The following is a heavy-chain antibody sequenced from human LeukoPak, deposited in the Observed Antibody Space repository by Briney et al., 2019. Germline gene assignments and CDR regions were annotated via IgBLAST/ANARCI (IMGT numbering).Heavy chain of an antibody. CDR3: ARTNVYYYASSDYYPYFDY. V-gene: IGHV1-18*01. D-gene: IGHD3-22*01. CDR1: GYTFSSYG. J-gene: IGHJ4*02. Sequence: ASVKVSCKASGYTFSSYGISWVRQAPGQGLEWMGWISADNGNTSYVQKFQGRVTMTTDTSTSTAYMELRSLRSDDTAVYYCARTNVYYYASSDYYPYFDYWAQGTLVTVSS. CDR2: ISADNGNT.